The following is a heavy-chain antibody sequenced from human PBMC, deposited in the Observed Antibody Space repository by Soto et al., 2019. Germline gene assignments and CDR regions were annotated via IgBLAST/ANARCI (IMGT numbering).Heavy chain of an antibody. CDR3: AKIPHSSSWYLDAFDI. CDR2: ISGSGGST. CDR1: GFTFSSYA. J-gene: IGHJ3*02. V-gene: IGHV3-23*01. Sequence: EVQLLESGGGLVQPGGSLRLSCAASGFTFSSYAMSWVRQAPGKGLEWVSAISGSGGSTYYADSVKGRFTIFRDNSKNTLYLQMNSLRAEDTAVYYCAKIPHSSSWYLDAFDIWGQGTMVTVSS. D-gene: IGHD6-13*01.